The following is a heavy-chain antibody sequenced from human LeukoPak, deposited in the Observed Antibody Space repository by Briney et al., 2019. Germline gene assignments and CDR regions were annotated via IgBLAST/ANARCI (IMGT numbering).Heavy chain of an antibody. CDR3: ARDSGYSGYSDY. CDR2: ISSSSSYT. V-gene: IGHV3-11*05. CDR1: GFTFSDYY. D-gene: IGHD5-12*01. J-gene: IGHJ4*02. Sequence: PGGSLRLSCAASGFTFSDYYMSWIRQAPGKGLEWVSYISSSSSYTDYADSVEGRFTISRDNAKNSLNLQMNSLRAEDTAVYYCARDSGYSGYSDYRGQGTLVTVSS.